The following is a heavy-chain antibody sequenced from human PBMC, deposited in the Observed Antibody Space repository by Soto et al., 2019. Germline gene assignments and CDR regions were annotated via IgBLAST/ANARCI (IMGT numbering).Heavy chain of an antibody. CDR2: IIPIFGTA. D-gene: IGHD1-26*01. V-gene: IGHV1-69*12. Sequence: QVQLVQSGAEVKKPGSSVKVSCKASGGTFSSYAISWVRQAPGQGLERMGGIIPIFGTANYAQKSQGGVTITADEATSTAYRELSSLRSEEAAVYYCAREGAAYYGMDVWGHGTTVTVS. CDR1: GGTFSSYA. J-gene: IGHJ6*02. CDR3: AREGAAYYGMDV.